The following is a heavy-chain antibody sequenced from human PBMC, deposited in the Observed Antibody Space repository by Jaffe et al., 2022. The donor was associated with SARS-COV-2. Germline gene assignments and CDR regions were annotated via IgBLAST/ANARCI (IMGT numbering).Heavy chain of an antibody. J-gene: IGHJ4*02. Sequence: QVQLQQWGAGLLKPSETLSLTCAVYGGSFSGYYWSWIRQPPGKGLEWIGEINHSGSTNYNPSLKSRVTISVDTSKNQFSLKLSSVTAADTAVYYCARAISSGGRYDFWSGPYYFDYWGQGTLVTVSS. V-gene: IGHV4-34*01. CDR3: ARAISSGGRYDFWSGPYYFDY. D-gene: IGHD3-3*01. CDR2: INHSGST. CDR1: GGSFSGYY.